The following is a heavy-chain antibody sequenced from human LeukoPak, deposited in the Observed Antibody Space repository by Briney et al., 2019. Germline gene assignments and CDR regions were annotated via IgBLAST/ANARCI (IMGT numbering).Heavy chain of an antibody. Sequence: SETLSLTCTVSGASISSYYWSWIRQPPGKGLEWIGNISYTGNTHYNPSLKSRVTLSVDPSKNQFSLKLSSVPAADTAIYYCARHLNNGFDIWGRGTMVTVSS. CDR1: GASISSYY. CDR3: ARHLNNGFDI. J-gene: IGHJ3*02. CDR2: ISYTGNT. D-gene: IGHD2/OR15-2a*01. V-gene: IGHV4-59*04.